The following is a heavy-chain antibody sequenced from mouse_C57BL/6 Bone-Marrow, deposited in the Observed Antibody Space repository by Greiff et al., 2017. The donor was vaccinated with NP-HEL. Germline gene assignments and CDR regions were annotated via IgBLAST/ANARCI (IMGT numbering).Heavy chain of an antibody. J-gene: IGHJ2*01. CDR3: ARREGSTMVTTKVYFDY. D-gene: IGHD2-2*01. Sequence: EVQLQQSVAELVRPGASVKLSCTASGFNIKNTYMHWVKQRPEQGLEWIGRIDPANGNTKYAPKFQGKATITADTSSNTAYLQLSSLTSEDTAIYYCARREGSTMVTTKVYFDYWGQGTTLTVSS. V-gene: IGHV14-3*01. CDR2: IDPANGNT. CDR1: GFNIKNTY.